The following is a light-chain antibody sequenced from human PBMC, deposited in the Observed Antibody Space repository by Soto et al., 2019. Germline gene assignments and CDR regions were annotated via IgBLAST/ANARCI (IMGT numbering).Light chain of an antibody. CDR3: SSYTSNSTHVV. V-gene: IGLV2-14*01. Sequence: QSALTQPASVSGSPGQSITISCTGTSSDVGGYNYVSWYQQHPGKAPKLMIYEVSNRPSGVSNRFSGSKSGNTASLTISGLQAEDEADYYSSSYTSNSTHVVFGGGTKLTVL. CDR2: EVS. CDR1: SSDVGGYNY. J-gene: IGLJ2*01.